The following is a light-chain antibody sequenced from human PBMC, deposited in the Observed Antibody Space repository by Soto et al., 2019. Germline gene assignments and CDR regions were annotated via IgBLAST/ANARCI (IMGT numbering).Light chain of an antibody. J-gene: IGLJ3*02. CDR1: SSDVGGYNY. V-gene: IGLV2-11*01. CDR3: CSYAGSYTWV. Sequence: QSALTQPRSVSGSPGQSVTISCTGTSSDVGGYNYVSWYQQHPGKAPKLMIYDVSKRRSGVPDRFSGSKSGNTASLTISGLQSEDEADYYWCSYAGSYTWVFGGGTKVTVL. CDR2: DVS.